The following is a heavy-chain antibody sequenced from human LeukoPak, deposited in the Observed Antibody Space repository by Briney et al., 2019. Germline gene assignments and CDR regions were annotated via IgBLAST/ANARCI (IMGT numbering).Heavy chain of an antibody. Sequence: PSETLSLTCTVSGGSISSSSYYWGWIRQPPGKGLEWIGSIYYSGSTYYNPSLKSRVTISVDTSKNQFSLKLSSVTAADTAVYYCASPGIAAAGTKAFDIWGQGTMVTVSS. J-gene: IGHJ3*02. V-gene: IGHV4-39*07. CDR3: ASPGIAAAGTKAFDI. CDR1: GGSISSSSYY. D-gene: IGHD6-13*01. CDR2: IYYSGST.